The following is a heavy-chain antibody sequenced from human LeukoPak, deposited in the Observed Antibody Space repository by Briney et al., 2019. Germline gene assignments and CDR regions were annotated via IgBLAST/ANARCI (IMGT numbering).Heavy chain of an antibody. D-gene: IGHD2-15*01. CDR1: GYTFNNYG. J-gene: IGHJ4*02. CDR2: ISAYNGNT. Sequence: ASVKVSCKASGYTFNNYGISWVRQAPRQGLEWMAWISAYNGNTNYALKLRGRVTMTTDTSTSPAYMELRSLRSDGTAVYYCARDEKRYCSGGGCPAYFDYWGQGTLVTVSS. CDR3: ARDEKRYCSGGGCPAYFDY. V-gene: IGHV1-18*01.